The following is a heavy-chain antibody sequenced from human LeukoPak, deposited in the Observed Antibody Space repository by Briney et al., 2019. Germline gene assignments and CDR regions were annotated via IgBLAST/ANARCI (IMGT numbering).Heavy chain of an antibody. J-gene: IGHJ4*02. D-gene: IGHD4-11*01. Sequence: QPGGSLRLSCATSGFIFSSYSMNWVRQAPGKGLEWVSYISSSSRTIYYADSAKGRFTISRDNAKNSLYLQMNSLRAEDTAVYYCARGTPTTRDFDYWGQGTLVTVSS. CDR3: ARGTPTTRDFDY. CDR2: ISSSSRTI. V-gene: IGHV3-48*01. CDR1: GFIFSSYS.